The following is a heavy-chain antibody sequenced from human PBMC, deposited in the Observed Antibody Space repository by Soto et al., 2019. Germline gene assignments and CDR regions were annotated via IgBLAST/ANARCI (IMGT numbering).Heavy chain of an antibody. J-gene: IGHJ3*02. CDR1: GFTFSSYW. D-gene: IGHD1-26*01. CDR3: ASWYRYSGSYYPPDAFDI. CDR2: IKQDGSEK. Sequence: GGSLRLSCAASGFTFSSYWMSWVRQAPGKGLEWVANIKQDGSEKYYVDSVKGRFTISRDNAKNALYLQMNCLRAEDTAVYYCASWYRYSGSYYPPDAFDIWGQGTMVTVSS. V-gene: IGHV3-7*05.